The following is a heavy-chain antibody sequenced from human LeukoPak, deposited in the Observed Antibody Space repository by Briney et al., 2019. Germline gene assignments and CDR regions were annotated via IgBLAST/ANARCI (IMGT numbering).Heavy chain of an antibody. CDR3: ARGTPMVRGVMILRYFDI. D-gene: IGHD3-10*01. CDR1: GGSFSGYY. Sequence: SETLSLTCAVYGGSFSGYYWSCIRQPPGKGLEWIGEINHSGSTNYNPSLKSRVTISVDTSKNQFSLKLSSVTAADTAVYYCARGTPMVRGVMILRYFDIWGQGTMVTVSS. CDR2: INHSGST. J-gene: IGHJ3*02. V-gene: IGHV4-34*01.